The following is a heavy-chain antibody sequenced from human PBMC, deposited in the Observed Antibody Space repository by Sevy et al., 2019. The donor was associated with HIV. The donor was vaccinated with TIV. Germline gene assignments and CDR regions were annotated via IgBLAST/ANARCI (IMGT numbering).Heavy chain of an antibody. J-gene: IGHJ3*02. Sequence: GGSLRPSCAASGFSFTWYWMSWVPQTPEKGLEWVANIKQDGSEKNYVDSVKGRFTISRDNAKNSLYLQMNSLRAEDTAVYYCASKGGSRPTDAFDTWGQGTMVTVSS. V-gene: IGHV3-7*01. CDR2: IKQDGSEK. CDR3: ASKGGSRPTDAFDT. D-gene: IGHD3-10*01. CDR1: GFSFTWYW.